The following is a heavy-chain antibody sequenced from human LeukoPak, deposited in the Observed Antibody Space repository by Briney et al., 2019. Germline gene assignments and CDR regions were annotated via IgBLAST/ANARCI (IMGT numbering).Heavy chain of an antibody. Sequence: VASVKVSCKASGGTFSSYTISWVRQAPGQGLEWVGRIIPILGIANYAQKFQGRVTITADKSTSTAYMELSSLRSEDTAVYYCARDRLTYYYGSGSDYWGQGTLVTVSS. CDR3: ARDRLTYYYGSGSDY. D-gene: IGHD3-10*01. V-gene: IGHV1-69*04. CDR2: IIPILGIA. CDR1: GGTFSSYT. J-gene: IGHJ4*02.